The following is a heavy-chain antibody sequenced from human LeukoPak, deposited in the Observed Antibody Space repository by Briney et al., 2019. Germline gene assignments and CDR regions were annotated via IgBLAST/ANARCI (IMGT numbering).Heavy chain of an antibody. CDR2: IYYSGST. D-gene: IGHD1-26*01. Sequence: NPSETLSLTCTGSGGSISSYYWSLIRQPPEKGLERFGYIYYSGSTNYNPSLKSPVTISVDTSNNQFSLKLTSVTAADTAVYYGASGLYPHWYNGSYYGYFDYWGQGTMVTVTS. CDR3: ASGLYPHWYNGSYYGYFDY. J-gene: IGHJ4*02. V-gene: IGHV4-59*01. CDR1: GGSISSYY.